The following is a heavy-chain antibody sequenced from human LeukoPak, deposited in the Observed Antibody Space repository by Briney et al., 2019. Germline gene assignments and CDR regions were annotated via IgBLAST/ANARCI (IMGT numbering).Heavy chain of an antibody. V-gene: IGHV1-2*06. J-gene: IGHJ4*02. CDR1: GYTSTGYY. CDR2: INPSSGDA. Sequence: ASVKVSCKASGYTSTGYYMHWVRQAPGQGLEWMGRINPSSGDANYAHKFQGRVTMTRDTSIGTAYMELSRLRSDDSAIYYCARGSGLGHHFEYWGQGTLVAVSS. D-gene: IGHD3-10*01. CDR3: ARGSGLGHHFEY.